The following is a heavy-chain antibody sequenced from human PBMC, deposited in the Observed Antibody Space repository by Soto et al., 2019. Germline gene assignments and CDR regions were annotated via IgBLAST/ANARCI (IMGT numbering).Heavy chain of an antibody. CDR1: GGSFSGYY. Sequence: PSETLSLTCAVHGGSFSGYYWDWIRQPPGKGLEWIGEVNHGGTSNYNPSLKSRAIISVDTSKNQFSLKLSSVTAADTAVYYCARARAGQFFDYWGQGTLVTVSS. CDR2: VNHGGTS. CDR3: ARARAGQFFDY. J-gene: IGHJ4*02. D-gene: IGHD6-13*01. V-gene: IGHV4-34*01.